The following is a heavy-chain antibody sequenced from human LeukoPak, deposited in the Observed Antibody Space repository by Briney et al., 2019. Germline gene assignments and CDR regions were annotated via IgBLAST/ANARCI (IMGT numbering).Heavy chain of an antibody. Sequence: ASVKVSCKASGYTFTGYYMHWVRQAPGQGLEWMGWINPNSGGTNYAQKFQGRVTMTRDTSISTAYMELSRLRSEDTAVYYCACFGYSNTYYFDYWGQGTLVTVSS. CDR2: INPNSGGT. V-gene: IGHV1-2*02. CDR3: ACFGYSNTYYFDY. D-gene: IGHD4-11*01. J-gene: IGHJ4*02. CDR1: GYTFTGYY.